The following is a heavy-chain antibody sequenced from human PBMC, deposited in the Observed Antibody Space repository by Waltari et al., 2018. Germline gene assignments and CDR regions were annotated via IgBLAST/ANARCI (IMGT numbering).Heavy chain of an antibody. CDR2: VLRSGRT. D-gene: IGHD3-16*01. Sequence: QLQLQESGPGLVKPSGTLSLSCAVSGDSMSSTFFWGWVRQPPQKGLEWIGQVLRSGRTNYTPSFASRVTMSLDTSNTQFPVKVPSATAADTAVYYCARDRGGGLYLDPWGRGTLVTVSP. V-gene: IGHV4-4*02. CDR3: ARDRGGGLYLDP. J-gene: IGHJ2*01. CDR1: GDSMSSTFF.